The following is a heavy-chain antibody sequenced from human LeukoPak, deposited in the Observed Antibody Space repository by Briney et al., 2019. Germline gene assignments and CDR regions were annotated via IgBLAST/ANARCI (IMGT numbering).Heavy chain of an antibody. CDR1: GFTFSSYW. CDR2: INSDGSST. CDR3: ARADEGGAFDY. Sequence: PGGSLRLSCAAFGFTFSSYWMHWVRQAPGKGLVWVSRINSDGSSTNYADSVKGRFTISRDNAKNTLYLQMNRLRAEDTAVYYCARADEGGAFDYWGQGTLVTVSS. V-gene: IGHV3-74*01. J-gene: IGHJ4*02. D-gene: IGHD3-16*01.